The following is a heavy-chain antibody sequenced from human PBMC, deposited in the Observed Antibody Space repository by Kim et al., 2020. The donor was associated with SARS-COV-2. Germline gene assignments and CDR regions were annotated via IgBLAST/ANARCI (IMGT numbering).Heavy chain of an antibody. J-gene: IGHJ5*01. CDR2: ISYDGSNY. CDR1: GFTFSRYG. Sequence: GGSLRLSCAASGFTFSRYGIHWVRRAPGKGLEWVAVISYDGSNYYYADSVKGRFTISRDNSKNTVYLQMNSLSAEDTAVYYCAKDRLGAVGGRFTLLAFDSWAPGTLVTVPS. V-gene: IGHV3-30*18. CDR3: AKDRLGAVGGRFTLLAFDS. D-gene: IGHD1-26*01.